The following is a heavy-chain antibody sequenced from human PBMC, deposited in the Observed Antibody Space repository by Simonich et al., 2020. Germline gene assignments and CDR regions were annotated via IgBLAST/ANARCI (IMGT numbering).Heavy chain of an antibody. D-gene: IGHD1-7*01. V-gene: IGHV3-23*01. CDR3: AKRSGVSITGTFDY. CDR2: ISGSGGST. CDR1: GFTFSSYA. Sequence: EVQLLESGGGLVQPGGSLRLSCAASGFTFSSYAMSWVRRAPGKGLEWVSVISGSGGSTYYADSVKGRFTSSRDNSKNTLYLQMNSLRAEDTAVYYCAKRSGVSITGTFDYWGQGTLVTVSS. J-gene: IGHJ4*02.